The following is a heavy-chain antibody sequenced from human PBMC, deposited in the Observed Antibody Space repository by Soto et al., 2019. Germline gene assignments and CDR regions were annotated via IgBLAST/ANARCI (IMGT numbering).Heavy chain of an antibody. V-gene: IGHV3-30-3*01. J-gene: IGHJ4*02. CDR2: ISYDGSNK. CDR3: ARDSNSWSLAFYFDS. CDR1: GFTFSSYA. D-gene: IGHD6-13*01. Sequence: GGSLRLSCAASGFTFSSYAMHWVRQAPGKGLEWVAVISYDGSNKYYADSVKGRFTISRDNSKNTLYLQMNSLRAEDTAVYYCARDSNSWSLAFYFDSWGQGTLVPVSS.